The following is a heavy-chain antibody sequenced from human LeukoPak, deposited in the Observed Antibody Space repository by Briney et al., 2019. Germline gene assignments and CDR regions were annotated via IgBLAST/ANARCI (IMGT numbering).Heavy chain of an antibody. J-gene: IGHJ4*02. CDR3: AGGSGAFDY. V-gene: IGHV4-38-2*02. D-gene: IGHD3-10*01. CDR1: GNSISSGYY. CDR2: IYHSGSP. Sequence: PSETLSLTCTVSGNSISSGYYWSWIRQPPGKGLEWIGSIYHSGSPYYNPSLKSRVTISVDRSKNQLSLELSSVTAADTAVYYCAGGSGAFDYWGQGTLVTVSS.